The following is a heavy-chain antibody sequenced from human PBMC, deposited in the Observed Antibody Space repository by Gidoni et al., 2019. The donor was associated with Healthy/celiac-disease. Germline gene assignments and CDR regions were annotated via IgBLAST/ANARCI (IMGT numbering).Heavy chain of an antibody. CDR3: AKAGIAARYYFDY. Sequence: EVQLLESGGGLVQPGGSLRLSCAASGFTFSSYAMSWVRQAPGKGLEWVSAISGRGGSTYYADSVKSRFTISRDNSKNTLYLQMNSLRAEDTAVYYCAKAGIAARYYFDYWGQGTLVTVSS. J-gene: IGHJ4*02. D-gene: IGHD6-6*01. CDR1: GFTFSSYA. V-gene: IGHV3-23*01. CDR2: ISGRGGST.